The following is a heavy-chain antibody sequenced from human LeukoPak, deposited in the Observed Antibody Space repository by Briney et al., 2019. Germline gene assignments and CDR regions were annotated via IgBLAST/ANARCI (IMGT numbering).Heavy chain of an antibody. CDR2: IWYDGSNK. Sequence: PGGSLRLSCAASGFTFSSYGMHWVRQAPGKGPEWVAVIWYDGSNKYYADSVKGRFTISRDNSRNTLYLQMNSLRAEDTAVYYCAREDYCSSTSCPGGNWFDPWGQGTLVTVFS. D-gene: IGHD2-2*01. V-gene: IGHV3-33*01. J-gene: IGHJ5*02. CDR1: GFTFSSYG. CDR3: AREDYCSSTSCPGGNWFDP.